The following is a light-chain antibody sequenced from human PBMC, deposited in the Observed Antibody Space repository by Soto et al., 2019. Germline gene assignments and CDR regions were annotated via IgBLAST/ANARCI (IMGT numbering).Light chain of an antibody. J-gene: IGLJ2*01. CDR3: SSYSSTSTLEV. CDR2: DVS. Sequence: QSALTQPDSVSGSPGQSITISCTGTSSDVGRYNYVSWYQHHPGKAPKLMIYDVSNRPSGVSSRFSGSKSGNTASLTISGLQAEDEADYSCSSYSSTSTLEVFGGGTKLTVL. CDR1: SSDVGRYNY. V-gene: IGLV2-14*03.